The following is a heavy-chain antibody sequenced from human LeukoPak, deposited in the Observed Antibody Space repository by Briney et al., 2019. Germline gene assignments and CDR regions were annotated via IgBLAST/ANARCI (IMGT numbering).Heavy chain of an antibody. CDR1: GGSISSYY. J-gene: IGHJ4*02. D-gene: IGHD1-26*01. CDR3: ARAPPIVGATIYFDY. Sequence: SETLSLTCTVSGGSISSYYWSWIRQPAGKGLEWIGRIYTSGSTNYNPSLKSRVTMSVDTSKNQFSLKLSSVTAADTAVYYCARAPPIVGATIYFDYWGQGTLVTVSS. CDR2: IYTSGST. V-gene: IGHV4-4*07.